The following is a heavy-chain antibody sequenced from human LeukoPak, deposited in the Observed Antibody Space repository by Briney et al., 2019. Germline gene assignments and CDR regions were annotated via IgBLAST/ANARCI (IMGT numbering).Heavy chain of an antibody. D-gene: IGHD5-18*01. J-gene: IGHJ4*02. V-gene: IGHV3-21*01. CDR1: GFTFSSYS. CDR2: ISSSSSYI. Sequence: GGSLRLSCAASGFTFSSYSMNWVRQAPGKGLEWVSSISSSSSYIYYADSVKGRFTISRDNAKNSLYLQMNSLRAEDTAVYYCARDFCFGYSYGPESCFDCWGQGTLVTVSS. CDR3: ARDFCFGYSYGPESCFDC.